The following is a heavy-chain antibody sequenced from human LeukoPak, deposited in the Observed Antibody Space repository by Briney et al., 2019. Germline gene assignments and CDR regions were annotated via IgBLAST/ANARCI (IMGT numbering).Heavy chain of an antibody. CDR3: ARLSVDTAMVRYWYFDL. V-gene: IGHV4-59*08. J-gene: IGHJ2*01. D-gene: IGHD5-18*01. CDR1: GGSISSYY. CDR2: IYYSGST. Sequence: QASETLSLTCTVSGGSISSYYWSWIRQPPGKGLEWIGYIYYSGSTNYNPSLKSRVTISVDTSKNQFSLKLSSVTAADTAVYYCARLSVDTAMVRYWYFDLWGRGTLVTVSS.